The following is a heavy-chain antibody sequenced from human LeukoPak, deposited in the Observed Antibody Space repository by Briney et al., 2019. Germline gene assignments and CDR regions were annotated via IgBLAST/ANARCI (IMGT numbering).Heavy chain of an antibody. V-gene: IGHV4-34*01. CDR3: ASRGFDY. D-gene: IGHD3-10*01. CDR2: INHSGST. J-gene: IGHJ4*02. CDR1: GGSISSYY. Sequence: SSETLSLTCTVSGGSISSYYWSWIRQPPGKGLEWIGEINHSGSTNYNPSLKSRVTISVDTSKNQFSLKLSSVTAADTAVYYCASRGFDYWGQGTLVTVSS.